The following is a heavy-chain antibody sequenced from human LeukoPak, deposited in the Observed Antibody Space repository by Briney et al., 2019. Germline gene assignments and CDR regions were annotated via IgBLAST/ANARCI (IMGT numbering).Heavy chain of an antibody. D-gene: IGHD3-9*01. CDR2: INPNSGGT. CDR1: GYTFTGYY. CDR3: AGGGPYYDILTGLPRDY. Sequence: ASVKVSCKASGYTFTGYYMHWVRQAPGQGLEWMGWINPNSGGTNYAQKFQGWVTMTRDTSISTAYMELSRLRSDDTAVYYCAGGGPYYDILTGLPRDYWGQGTLVTVPS. V-gene: IGHV1-2*04. J-gene: IGHJ4*02.